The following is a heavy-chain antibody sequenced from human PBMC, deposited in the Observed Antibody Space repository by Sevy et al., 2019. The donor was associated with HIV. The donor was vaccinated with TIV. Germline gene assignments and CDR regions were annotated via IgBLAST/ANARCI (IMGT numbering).Heavy chain of an antibody. CDR3: AREGSSGGSCYDFDY. CDR1: GFTFSSYG. V-gene: IGHV3-33*01. Sequence: GGSLRLSCAASGFTFSSYGMHWVRQAPGKGLEWVAVIWYDGSNKYCADSVKGRFTVSRDNSKNTLYLQMNSLRAEDTAVYYCAREGSSGGSCYDFDYWGQGTLVTVSS. J-gene: IGHJ4*02. D-gene: IGHD2-15*01. CDR2: IWYDGSNK.